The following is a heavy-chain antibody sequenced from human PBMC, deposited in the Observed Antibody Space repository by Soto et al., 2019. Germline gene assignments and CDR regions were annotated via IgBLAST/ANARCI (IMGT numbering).Heavy chain of an antibody. CDR1: GYNFTSYY. J-gene: IGHJ6*03. Sequence: QVQLVQSGAEVKKPGSSVKVACKASGYNFTSYYMHWLRQAPGQGLECMGIINPSGGSTSYAQMLQGRVTMTRDTSTRTVYMELSSLRSEDTAVYYCARDLYDFRSGSLPDYMDVWGKGTTVPVSS. CDR3: ARDLYDFRSGSLPDYMDV. CDR2: INPSGGST. V-gene: IGHV1-46*03. D-gene: IGHD3-3*01.